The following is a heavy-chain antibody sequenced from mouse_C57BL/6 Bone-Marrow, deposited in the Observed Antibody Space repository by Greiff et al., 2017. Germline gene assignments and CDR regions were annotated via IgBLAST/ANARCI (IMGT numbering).Heavy chain of an antibody. CDR2: LYPGGGYT. V-gene: IGHV1-63*01. Sequence: VQLQQSGAELVRPGPSVKMSCKASGYTFTNYWIGWAKQRPGHGLEWIGDLYPGGGYTNYTEKFTGKATLTADKSSSTDYMQFSSLTSEDSAIYYCARSPWFAYWGQGTLVTVSA. CDR3: ARSPWFAY. CDR1: GYTFTNYW. J-gene: IGHJ3*01.